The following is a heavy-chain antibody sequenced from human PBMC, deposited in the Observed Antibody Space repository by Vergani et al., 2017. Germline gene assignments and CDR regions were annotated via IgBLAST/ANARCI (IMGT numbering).Heavy chain of an antibody. J-gene: IGHJ5*02. CDR1: GGSISSSSYY. V-gene: IGHV4-39*01. D-gene: IGHD2-15*01. CDR3: AIKLGYCSGGSCPLNWFDP. CDR2: IYYSGST. Sequence: QLQLQESGPGLVKPSETLSLTCTVSGGSISSSSYYWGWIRQPPGKGLEWIGRIYYSGSTYYNPSLKSRVTISVDTSKNQFSLKLSSVTAADTAVYYCAIKLGYCSGGSCPLNWFDPWGQGTLVTVSS.